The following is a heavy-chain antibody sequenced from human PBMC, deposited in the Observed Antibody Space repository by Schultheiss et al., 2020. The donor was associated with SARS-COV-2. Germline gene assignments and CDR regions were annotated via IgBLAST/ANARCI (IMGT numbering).Heavy chain of an antibody. V-gene: IGHV3-11*04. Sequence: LSLTCAVYGGSFSGYYWSWIRQPPGKGLEWVSYISSSGSTIYYADSVKGRFTISRDNAKNSLYLQMNSLRAEDTAVYYCAREGIAVAGYFDYWGQGTLVTVAS. CDR1: GGSFSGYY. CDR3: AREGIAVAGYFDY. CDR2: ISSSGSTI. D-gene: IGHD6-19*01. J-gene: IGHJ4*02.